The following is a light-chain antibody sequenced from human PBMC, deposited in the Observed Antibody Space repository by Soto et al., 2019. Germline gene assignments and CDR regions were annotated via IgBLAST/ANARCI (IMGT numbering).Light chain of an antibody. CDR2: GAS. Sequence: TVMTQAPDTLPVSPGERDTLACTASRSVRNKLAWYQQKSGQXHRXXIYGASTRASGIPTRFSGSGSETDLTITIDCLKPEDFETDLCQQRYFTPITFGQGTRLEI. CDR1: RSVRNK. CDR3: QQRYFTPIT. V-gene: IGKV3D-15*01. J-gene: IGKJ5*01.